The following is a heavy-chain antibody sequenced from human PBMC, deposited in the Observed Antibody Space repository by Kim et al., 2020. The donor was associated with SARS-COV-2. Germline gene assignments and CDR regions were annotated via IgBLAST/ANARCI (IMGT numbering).Heavy chain of an antibody. CDR3: ARDRPSHIPDGYNYPFDY. V-gene: IGHV3-11*05. Sequence: KGRLTISRDHAKNSRYLQMNSLRAEDPAVYYCARDRPSHIPDGYNYPFDYWGQGTLVTVSS. J-gene: IGHJ4*02. D-gene: IGHD5-12*01.